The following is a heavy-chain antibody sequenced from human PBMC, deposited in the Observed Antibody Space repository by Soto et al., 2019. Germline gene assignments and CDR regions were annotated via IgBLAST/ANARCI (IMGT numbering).Heavy chain of an antibody. CDR2: LYTRGTT. CDR1: GASISNFY. Sequence: SEALSVTCIVSGASISNFYCIWIRQSAGKGLEWIGRLYTRGTTDYNPSLKSRVTMSIDTSKNRVSLSLTSVTAADTAVYYCAKGGTYYFDSWGQGIVVTVSS. J-gene: IGHJ4*02. D-gene: IGHD3-16*01. V-gene: IGHV4-4*07. CDR3: AKGGTYYFDS.